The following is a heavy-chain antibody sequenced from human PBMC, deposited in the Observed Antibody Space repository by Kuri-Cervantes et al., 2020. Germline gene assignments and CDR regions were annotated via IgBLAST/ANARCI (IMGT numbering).Heavy chain of an antibody. CDR3: ARDRHSSGWQDWYFDL. Sequence: LETLSLTCAVSGYSISSGYYWGWIRQPPGKGLEWIGSIYHSGSTYYNPSLKSRVTISVDTSKNQFSLKLSSVTAADTAVYYCARDRHSSGWQDWYFDLWGRGTLVTVSS. CDR2: IYHSGST. V-gene: IGHV4-38-2*02. J-gene: IGHJ2*01. D-gene: IGHD6-19*01. CDR1: GYSISSGYY.